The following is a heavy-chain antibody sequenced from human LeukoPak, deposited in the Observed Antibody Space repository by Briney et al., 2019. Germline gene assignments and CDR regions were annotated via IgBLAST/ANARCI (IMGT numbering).Heavy chain of an antibody. V-gene: IGHV1-2*02. CDR3: ARVGLPYYYYYYMDV. CDR1: GYTFTGYY. Sequence: GSSVKVSCKASGYTFTGYYMHWVRQAPGQGLEWMGWINPNSGGTNYAQKFQGRVTMTRDTSISTAYMELSRLRSDDTAVYYCARVGLPYYYYYYMDVRGKGTTVTVSS. CDR2: INPNSGGT. D-gene: IGHD3-16*01. J-gene: IGHJ6*03.